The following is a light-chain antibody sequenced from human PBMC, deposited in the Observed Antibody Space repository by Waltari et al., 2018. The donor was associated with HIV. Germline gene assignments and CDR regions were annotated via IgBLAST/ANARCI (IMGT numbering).Light chain of an antibody. CDR3: QTWGTGIRV. V-gene: IGLV4-69*01. CDR1: SGHSSYA. CDR2: LNSDGSH. J-gene: IGLJ2*01. Sequence: QLVLTQSPSASASLGASVKLTCTLSSGHSSYAITWHQQQPEKGPRYMMKLNSDGSHSKGDGIPDRFSVSSAGAERYLTISSLQSEDEADYYCQTWGTGIRVFGGGTKLTVL.